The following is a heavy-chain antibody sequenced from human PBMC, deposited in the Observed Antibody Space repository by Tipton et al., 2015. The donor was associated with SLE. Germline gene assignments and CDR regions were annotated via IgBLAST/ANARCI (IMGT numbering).Heavy chain of an antibody. Sequence: TLSLTCTVSGGSISSGSYYWSWIRQPAGKGLEWIGRIYTSGSTNYNPSLKSRVTISVDTSKNQFSLKLSSVTAADTAVYYCARGRIAVAGNHFDYWGQETLVTVSS. CDR2: IYTSGST. V-gene: IGHV4-61*02. D-gene: IGHD6-19*01. CDR3: ARGRIAVAGNHFDY. J-gene: IGHJ4*02. CDR1: GGSISSGSYY.